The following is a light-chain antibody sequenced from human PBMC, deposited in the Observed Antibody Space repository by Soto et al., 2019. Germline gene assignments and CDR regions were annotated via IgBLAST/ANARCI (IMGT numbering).Light chain of an antibody. V-gene: IGLV1-40*01. CDR2: DKN. CDR1: SSNIGAGYD. Sequence: QSVLTQPPSVSGAPGQRVTISCTGNSSNIGAGYDVHWYQQLPGTAPKLLIYDKNNRPSGVPDRFSGSKSGTSASLAITGLQAEDEADYYCQSYDSSLSGWVFGGGTKLTVL. CDR3: QSYDSSLSGWV. J-gene: IGLJ3*02.